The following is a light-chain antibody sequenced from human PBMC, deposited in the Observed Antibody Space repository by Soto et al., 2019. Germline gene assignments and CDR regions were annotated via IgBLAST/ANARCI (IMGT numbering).Light chain of an antibody. V-gene: IGKV1-39*01. Sequence: DIQMTQSPSSLSASVGDRVTITCRASQSITTYLNWYQQKPGKAPNLLIYAASNLQSGVPSRFRGSGSGTDFTLTISSLQPEDFATYYCQQSYSAPFTFGPGTKVDIK. J-gene: IGKJ3*01. CDR1: QSITTY. CDR3: QQSYSAPFT. CDR2: AAS.